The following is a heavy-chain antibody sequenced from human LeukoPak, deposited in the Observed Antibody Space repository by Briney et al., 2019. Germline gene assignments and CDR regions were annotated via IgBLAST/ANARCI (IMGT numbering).Heavy chain of an antibody. CDR2: ISGSGGRT. J-gene: IGHJ4*02. CDR1: GFTFSSYA. CDR3: AKGSIVEIDY. D-gene: IGHD3-22*01. V-gene: IGHV3-23*01. Sequence: GGSLRLSCAASGFTFSSYAMSWVRQAPGKGLEWVSAISGSGGRTYYADSVKGRFTISRDNSKNTLCLQMNSLRAEDTAVYYCAKGSIVEIDYWGQGTLVTVSS.